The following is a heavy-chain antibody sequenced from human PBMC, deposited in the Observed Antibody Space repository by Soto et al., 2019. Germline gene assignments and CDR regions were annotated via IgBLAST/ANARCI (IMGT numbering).Heavy chain of an antibody. D-gene: IGHD3-3*01. J-gene: IGHJ6*02. CDR1: GYSFTSYW. CDR3: ARHGFDYDFWSVYSPRRYYGMDV. CDR2: IDPSDSYT. V-gene: IGHV5-10-1*01. Sequence: GESLKISCKGSGYSFTSYWISWVRQMPGKGLEWMGRIDPSDSYTNYSPSFQGHFTISADKSISTAYLQWSSLKASDTAMYYCARHGFDYDFWSVYSPRRYYGMDVWGQGTTVTVS.